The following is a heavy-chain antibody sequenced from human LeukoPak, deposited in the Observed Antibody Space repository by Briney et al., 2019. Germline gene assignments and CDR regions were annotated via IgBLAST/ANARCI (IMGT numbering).Heavy chain of an antibody. CDR2: ISGSGDTI. V-gene: IGHV3-48*02. CDR1: GFTFSNFG. CDR3: ARFRGIYYFFDY. Sequence: GGSLRLSCAASGFTFSNFGLSWVRQAPWKELEWVSYISGSGDTIYYADSVKGRFTISRDNAQNSLYLQMNSLRDEDTAVYYCARFRGIYYFFDYWGQGTLVTVSS. D-gene: IGHD1-26*01. J-gene: IGHJ4*02.